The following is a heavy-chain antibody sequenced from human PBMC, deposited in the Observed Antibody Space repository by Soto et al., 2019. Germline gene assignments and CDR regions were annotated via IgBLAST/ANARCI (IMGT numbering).Heavy chain of an antibody. CDR1: GGTFSSYA. Sequence: QVQLVQSGAEVKKPGSSVKVSCKASGGTFSSYAISWVRQAPGQGLEWMGGIIPIFGTANYAQKFQGRVTITADESTSTAYMELSSLRSEDTAVYYCARDQGLDSSSWYPMDYYYYYGMDVWGQGTTVTVSS. CDR3: ARDQGLDSSSWYPMDYYYYYGMDV. CDR2: IIPIFGTA. D-gene: IGHD6-13*01. J-gene: IGHJ6*02. V-gene: IGHV1-69*01.